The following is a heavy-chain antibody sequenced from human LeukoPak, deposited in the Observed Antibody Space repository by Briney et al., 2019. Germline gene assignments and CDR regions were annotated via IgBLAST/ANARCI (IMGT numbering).Heavy chain of an antibody. CDR2: INPQSGGGT. D-gene: IGHD2-2*01. CDR1: GYTFTDYY. CDR3: ARGDSFSTSFSAY. J-gene: IGHJ4*02. Sequence: ASVKVSCTASGYTFTDYYIHWVRQAPAQGPEGMVWINPQSGGGTNYPQNFKGRASLTRDTSITTAYMELSGLRSDDTVVYFCARGDSFSTSFSAYWGQGTLVTVSS. V-gene: IGHV1-2*02.